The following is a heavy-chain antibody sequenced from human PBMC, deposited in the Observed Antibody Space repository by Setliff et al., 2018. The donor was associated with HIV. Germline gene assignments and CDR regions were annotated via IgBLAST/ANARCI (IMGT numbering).Heavy chain of an antibody. J-gene: IGHJ4*01. Sequence: PGGSLRLSCAASGFTFSPYWMHWVRQAPGKGLVWVSCINSDGTSTTYADSVKGRFTISRDNAKNTLYLQMNSLRAEDTAVYYCARDLSYDYDRSSYTFDYWGQGTMVTVSS. CDR3: ARDLSYDYDRSSYTFDY. V-gene: IGHV3-74*03. CDR2: INSDGTST. D-gene: IGHD3-22*01. CDR1: GFTFSPYW.